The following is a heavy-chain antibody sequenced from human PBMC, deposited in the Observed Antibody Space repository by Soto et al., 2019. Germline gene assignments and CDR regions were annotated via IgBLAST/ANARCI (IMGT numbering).Heavy chain of an antibody. V-gene: IGHV1-46*01. D-gene: IGHD1-26*01. CDR1: GYTFTNFN. J-gene: IGHJ5*02. CDR3: ARGWEVGTTSGRWFDP. CDR2: INPRGGST. Sequence: ASVKVSWKTSGYTFTNFNIHWVRQAPGQGHEWMGIINPRGGSTGYAQKFQGRVTMTRDTSTSTVYMELTSLRSEDTAVYYCARGWEVGTTSGRWFDPWGQGTLVTVSS.